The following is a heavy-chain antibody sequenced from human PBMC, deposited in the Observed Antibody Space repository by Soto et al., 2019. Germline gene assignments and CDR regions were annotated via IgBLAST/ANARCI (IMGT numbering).Heavy chain of an antibody. D-gene: IGHD3-3*01. V-gene: IGHV3-23*03. CDR1: GFTFSSYA. Sequence: GGSLRLSCAASGFTFSSYAMSWVRQAPGKGLEWVSRINTDGSVAMYVDSVKGRFTISRDNSKNTLYLQMNSLRAEDTAVYYCARDFPPVSYYDFWKAFDSWRQGTLVTVSS. J-gene: IGHJ4*02. CDR3: ARDFPPVSYYDFWKAFDS. CDR2: INTDGSVA.